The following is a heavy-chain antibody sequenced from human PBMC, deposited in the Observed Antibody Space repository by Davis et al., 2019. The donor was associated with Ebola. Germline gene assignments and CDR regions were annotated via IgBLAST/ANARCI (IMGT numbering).Heavy chain of an antibody. CDR3: AKWKIVVVAAYLLYYYGMDV. Sequence: GSLRLSCIVSGGSISSSSYYWGWIRQPPGKGLEWIGSIYYIGSTYYNPSLKSRVTISVDTSKNQFSLKLSSVTATDTAVDYCAKWKIVVVAAYLLYYYGMDVWGQGTTVTVSS. V-gene: IGHV4-39*01. D-gene: IGHD2-15*01. J-gene: IGHJ6*02. CDR2: IYYIGST. CDR1: GGSISSSSYY.